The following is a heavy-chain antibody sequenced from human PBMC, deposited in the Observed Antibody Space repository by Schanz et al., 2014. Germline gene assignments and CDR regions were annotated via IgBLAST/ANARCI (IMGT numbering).Heavy chain of an antibody. Sequence: QLHQWGAGLLKPSETLSLTCAVSGGSFSAYYWSWIRQPPGKGLEWIGEIYHSGSTNYKPSLKSRVTISADKSKNQFSLKLRSVTAADTAVYYCASKARYTYGYDYWGQGTLVTVSS. D-gene: IGHD5-18*01. J-gene: IGHJ4*02. V-gene: IGHV4-34*01. CDR1: GGSFSAYY. CDR2: IYHSGST. CDR3: ASKARYTYGYDY.